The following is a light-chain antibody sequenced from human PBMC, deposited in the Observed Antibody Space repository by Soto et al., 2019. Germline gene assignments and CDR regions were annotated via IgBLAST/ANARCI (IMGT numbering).Light chain of an antibody. Sequence: QSVLTPPASVFGSPGQSITISCTGTSSDVGGYNYVSWYQQHPGKAPKLMIYDVSNRPSGVSNRFSGSKSGNTASLTISGLQAEHEADYYCSSYTSSSTRVFGTGTKVTVL. CDR3: SSYTSSSTRV. CDR2: DVS. CDR1: SSDVGGYNY. V-gene: IGLV2-14*01. J-gene: IGLJ1*01.